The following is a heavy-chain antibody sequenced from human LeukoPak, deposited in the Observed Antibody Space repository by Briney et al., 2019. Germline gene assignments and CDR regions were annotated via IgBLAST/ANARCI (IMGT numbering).Heavy chain of an antibody. J-gene: IGHJ4*02. CDR3: AKDLIYCSSTSCYEPGGYYYVY. CDR2: ISGSGGST. V-gene: IGHV3-23*01. CDR1: GFTFSSYA. D-gene: IGHD2-2*01. Sequence: PGGSLRLSCAASGFTFSSYAMSWVRQASGKGLEWVSAISGSGGSTYYADSVKGRFTISRDNSKNTLYLQMNSLRAEDTAVYYCAKDLIYCSSTSCYEPGGYYYVYWGQGTLVTVSS.